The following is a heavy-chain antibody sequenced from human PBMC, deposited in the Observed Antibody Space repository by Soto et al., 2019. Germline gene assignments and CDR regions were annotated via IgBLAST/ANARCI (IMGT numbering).Heavy chain of an antibody. D-gene: IGHD3-3*01. CDR2: IYPGDSDT. CDR3: ARHATRFSPMDV. CDR1: GYSFTRYF. Sequence: PGESLKLSCTGSGYSFTRYFIGWVRQMPGKGLEWMGIIYPGDSDTRYSPSFQGQVTISADKSISTAYLQWSSLKASDTAMYYCARHATRFSPMDVWGKGTTVTVSS. J-gene: IGHJ6*04. V-gene: IGHV5-51*01.